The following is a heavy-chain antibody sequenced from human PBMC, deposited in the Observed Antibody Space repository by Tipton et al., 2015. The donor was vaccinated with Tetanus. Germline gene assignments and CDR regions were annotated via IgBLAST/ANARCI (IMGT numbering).Heavy chain of an antibody. D-gene: IGHD3-3*01. J-gene: IGHJ4*02. CDR3: ARDRSGGGTDS. CDR1: GESMTSFY. CDR2: IYHSGST. Sequence: TLSLTCTVSGESMTSFYWSWIRQPPGKGLEWIGHIYHSGSTDYNASLKSRVTISLDLSKNHFSLKLRSVTAADTALYYCARDRSGGGTDSWGQGAPVTVSS. V-gene: IGHV4-59*01.